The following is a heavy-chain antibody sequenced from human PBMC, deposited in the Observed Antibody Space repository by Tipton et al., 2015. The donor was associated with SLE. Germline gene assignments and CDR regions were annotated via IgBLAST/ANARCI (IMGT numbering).Heavy chain of an antibody. J-gene: IGHJ3*02. CDR1: GGSISSGSYY. Sequence: LRLSCTVSGGSISSGSYYWSWIRQPAGKGLEWIGRIYTSGSTNHNPSLKSRVTISVDTSKNQFSLKLSSVTAADTAAHYCARGFLEWLFDDAFDIWGQGTMVTVSS. V-gene: IGHV4-61*02. D-gene: IGHD3-3*01. CDR2: IYTSGST. CDR3: ARGFLEWLFDDAFDI.